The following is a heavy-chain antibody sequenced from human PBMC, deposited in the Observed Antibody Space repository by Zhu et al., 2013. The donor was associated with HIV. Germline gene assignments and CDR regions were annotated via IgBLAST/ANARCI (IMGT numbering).Heavy chain of an antibody. Sequence: QVQLQESGPGLVKPSETLSVSCTVTGGSISSHYWSWIRQPPGKGLEWIGFIYNSGSTNYKPSLKSRVTISLDTSKNQFSLKLSSVTAADTAVYYCARVLKGGHFDYWGQGTLVTVSS. CDR2: IYNSGST. CDR3: ARVLKGGHFDY. D-gene: IGHD2-8*01. V-gene: IGHV4-59*11. CDR1: GGSISSHY. J-gene: IGHJ4*02.